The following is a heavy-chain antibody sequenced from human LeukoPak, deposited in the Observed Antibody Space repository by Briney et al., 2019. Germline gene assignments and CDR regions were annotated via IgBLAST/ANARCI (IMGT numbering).Heavy chain of an antibody. CDR3: SRKRWFGELFLFDY. Sequence: PSETLSLTCAVSGYSISSGYYWGWIRRPPGKGLEWIGSIYHSGSTYYNPSLKSRVTISVDTSKNQFSLKLSSVTAADTAVYYCSRKRWFGELFLFDYWGQGTLVTVSS. CDR1: GYSISSGYY. D-gene: IGHD3-10*01. J-gene: IGHJ4*02. V-gene: IGHV4-38-2*01. CDR2: IYHSGST.